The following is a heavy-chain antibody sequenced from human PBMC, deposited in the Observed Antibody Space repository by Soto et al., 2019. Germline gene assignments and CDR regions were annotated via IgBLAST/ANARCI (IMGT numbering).Heavy chain of an antibody. D-gene: IGHD6-13*01. CDR2: IYPGDSDT. Sequence: KGLEWMGVIYPGDSDTRYSPSFQGQVTISADKSISTAYLQWSSLKASDTAMYYCARPDRGIAAAGKPTGYYGMDVWGQGTTVTVSS. CDR3: ARPDRGIAAAGKPTGYYGMDV. J-gene: IGHJ6*02. V-gene: IGHV5-51*01.